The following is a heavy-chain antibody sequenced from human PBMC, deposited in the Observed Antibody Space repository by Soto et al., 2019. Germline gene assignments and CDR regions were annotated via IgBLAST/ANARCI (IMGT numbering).Heavy chain of an antibody. CDR2: ISAYNGNT. CDR3: AKSITIFGVVIIEGAFDI. J-gene: IGHJ3*02. CDR1: VYTFTSYG. D-gene: IGHD3-3*01. Sequence: ASVKVSCKASVYTFTSYGISWVRQAPGQGLEWMGWISAYNGNTNYAQKLQGRVTMTTDTSTSTAYMELRSLRAEDTAVYYCAKSITIFGVVIIEGAFDIWGQGTMVTVSS. V-gene: IGHV1-18*01.